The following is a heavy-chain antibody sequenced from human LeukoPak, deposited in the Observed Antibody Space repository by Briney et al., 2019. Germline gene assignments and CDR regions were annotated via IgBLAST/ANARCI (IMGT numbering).Heavy chain of an antibody. CDR1: GFTFSSYG. CDR3: ARDLRYCSGGSCSGYYYYGMDV. D-gene: IGHD2-15*01. Sequence: PGGSLRLSCAASGFTFSSYGMHWVRQAPGKGLEWVAFIRYDGSNKYYADSVKGRFTISRDNSKNTLYLQMNSLRAEDTAVYYCARDLRYCSGGSCSGYYYYGMDVWGQGTTVTVSS. J-gene: IGHJ6*02. CDR2: IRYDGSNK. V-gene: IGHV3-30*02.